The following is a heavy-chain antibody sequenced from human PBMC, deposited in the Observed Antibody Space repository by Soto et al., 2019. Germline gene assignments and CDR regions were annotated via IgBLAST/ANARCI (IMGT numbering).Heavy chain of an antibody. D-gene: IGHD2-15*01. CDR3: ARVLTPNWFDP. CDR1: GFAFTNST. CDR2: INGGSGHT. V-gene: IGHV1-3*01. Sequence: ASVKVSCKTSGFAFTNSTIHWVRQAPGQRLEWMGWINGGSGHTRYSQNFQARVTITKDTSASSAYMELRSLRSDDTAVYYCARVLTPNWFDPWGQGTLVTV. J-gene: IGHJ5*02.